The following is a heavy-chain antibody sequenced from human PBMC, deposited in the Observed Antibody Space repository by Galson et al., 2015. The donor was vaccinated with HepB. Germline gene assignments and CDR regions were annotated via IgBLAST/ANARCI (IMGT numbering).Heavy chain of an antibody. CDR1: GFTFSDYY. CDR3: AREGDRGYSGYEFPGDWFDP. D-gene: IGHD5-12*01. CDR2: ISSSSSYT. V-gene: IGHV3-11*05. J-gene: IGHJ5*02. Sequence: SLRLSCAASGFTFSDYYMSWIRQAPGKGLEWVSYISSSSSYTNYADSVKGRFTISRDNAKNSLYLQMNSLRAEDTAVYYCAREGDRGYSGYEFPGDWFDPWGQGTLVTVSS.